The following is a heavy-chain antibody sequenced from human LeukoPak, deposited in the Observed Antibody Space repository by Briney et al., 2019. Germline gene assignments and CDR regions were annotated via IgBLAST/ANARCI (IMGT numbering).Heavy chain of an antibody. Sequence: GRSLRLSCAASGFTFDDYAMHWVRQAPGKGLEWVSGISWNSGSIGYADSVKGRFTISRDNSKNTLYLQMNSLRAEDTAVYYCAKDFIDYYYYMDVWGKGTTVTVSS. CDR2: ISWNSGSI. D-gene: IGHD3-16*02. V-gene: IGHV3-9*01. CDR3: AKDFIDYYYYMDV. J-gene: IGHJ6*03. CDR1: GFTFDDYA.